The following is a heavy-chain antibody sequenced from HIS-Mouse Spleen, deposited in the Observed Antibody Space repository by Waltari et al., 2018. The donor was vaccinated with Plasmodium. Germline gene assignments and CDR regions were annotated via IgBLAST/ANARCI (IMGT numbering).Heavy chain of an antibody. Sequence: QVQLVESGGGVVQPGRSLRLSCAASGFTFSSYGMHWVRQAPGKGVVWVGVIVLDGSNKYYADSVKGRFTISRDNSKNTLYLQMNSLRAEDTAVYYCAKDHSGSYYYFDYWGQGTLVTVSS. J-gene: IGHJ4*02. CDR1: GFTFSSYG. D-gene: IGHD1-26*01. V-gene: IGHV3-30*18. CDR2: IVLDGSNK. CDR3: AKDHSGSYYYFDY.